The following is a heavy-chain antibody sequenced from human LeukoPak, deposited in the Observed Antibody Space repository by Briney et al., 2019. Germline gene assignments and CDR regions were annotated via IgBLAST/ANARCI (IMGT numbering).Heavy chain of an antibody. D-gene: IGHD5-18*01. CDR2: INPNSGGT. J-gene: IGHJ4*02. Sequence: GASVKVSCKASGYTFTSYGISWVRQAPGQGLEWMGWINPNSGGTNYAQKFQGRVTMTRDTSISTAYMELSRLRSDDTAVYYCARVHQKDTAMVTDYWGQGTLVTVSS. CDR1: GYTFTSYG. V-gene: IGHV1-2*02. CDR3: ARVHQKDTAMVTDY.